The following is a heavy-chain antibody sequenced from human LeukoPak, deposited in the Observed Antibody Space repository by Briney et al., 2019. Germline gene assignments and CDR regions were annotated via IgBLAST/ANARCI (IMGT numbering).Heavy chain of an antibody. CDR2: ISGSGGST. CDR3: ARGGHRHFDP. Sequence: GGSLRLSCAASGFTFSSYAMSWVRQAPGKGLEWVSAISGSGGSTYYADSVKGRFTISRDNAKNSLFLQMNSLRAEDTAVYYCARGGHRHFDPWGQGTLVTVSS. V-gene: IGHV3-23*01. D-gene: IGHD2-15*01. CDR1: GFTFSSYA. J-gene: IGHJ5*02.